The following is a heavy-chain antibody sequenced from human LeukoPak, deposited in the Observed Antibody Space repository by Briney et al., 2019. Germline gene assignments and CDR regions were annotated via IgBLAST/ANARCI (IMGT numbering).Heavy chain of an antibody. V-gene: IGHV3-21*01. CDR2: ISSSSSYI. Sequence: GGSLRLSCAASGFTFSSYSMNWVRQAPGERLEWVSSISSSSSYIYYADSVKGRFTISRDDAKNSLFLQMNSLRAEDTAVYYCARETPTSRAFDIWGQGTMVTVSS. J-gene: IGHJ3*02. D-gene: IGHD1-1*01. CDR1: GFTFSSYS. CDR3: ARETPTSRAFDI.